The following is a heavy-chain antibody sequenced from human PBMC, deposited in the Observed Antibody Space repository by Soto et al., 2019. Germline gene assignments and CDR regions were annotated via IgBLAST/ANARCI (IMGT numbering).Heavy chain of an antibody. CDR2: IGTAGDT. J-gene: IGHJ6*02. CDR1: GFTFSSYD. D-gene: IGHD3-10*01. CDR3: ARGGRGGHSERATNYYYGMDV. Sequence: EVQLVESGGGLVQPGGSLRLSCAASGFTFSSYDMHWVRQATGKGLEWVSAIGTAGDTYYPGSVKGRFTNSRENPMNYLYIEMNNLRAEDTAVYYCARGGRGGHSERATNYYYGMDVWGQGTTVNVSS. V-gene: IGHV3-13*01.